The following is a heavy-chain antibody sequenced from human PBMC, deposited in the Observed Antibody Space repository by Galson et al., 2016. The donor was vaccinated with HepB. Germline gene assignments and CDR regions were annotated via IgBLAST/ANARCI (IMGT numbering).Heavy chain of an antibody. CDR2: ISYDGSNK. J-gene: IGHJ4*02. CDR1: GFTFSSYA. V-gene: IGHV3-30*04. CDR3: AKDALFYGSGNYVHY. D-gene: IGHD3-10*01. Sequence: SLRLSCAASGFTFSSYAMHWVRQAPGKGLEWVAVISYDGSNKYFAAFVKGRFTISRDNSKNTLYLQMNSLRAEDTAAYYCAKDALFYGSGNYVHYWGQGTLVTVSS.